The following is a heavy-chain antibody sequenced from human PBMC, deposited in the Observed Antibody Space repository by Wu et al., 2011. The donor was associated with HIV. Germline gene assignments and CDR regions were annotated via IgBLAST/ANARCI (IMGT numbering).Heavy chain of an antibody. Sequence: QVQLVQSGAEVKKPGSSVKVSCKASGGTFSSYAISWVRQAPGQGLEWMGGIIPIFGTANYAQKFQGRVTITTDKSTTTAYMEVRSLRSDDTAVYYCARDPPGYPYFFDYWGQGTLVTVSS. CDR3: ARDPPGYPYFFDY. CDR2: IIPIFGTA. CDR1: GGTFSSYA. J-gene: IGHJ4*02. D-gene: IGHD5-12*01. V-gene: IGHV1-69*06.